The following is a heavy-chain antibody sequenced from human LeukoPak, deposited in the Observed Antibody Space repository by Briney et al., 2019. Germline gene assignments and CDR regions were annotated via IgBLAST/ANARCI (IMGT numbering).Heavy chain of an antibody. J-gene: IGHJ4*02. Sequence: ASSLRLSCAASGFTFSSYGMHWVRQAPGKGLEWVAVIWYDGSNKYYADSVKGRFTISRDNSKNTLYLQMNSLRAEDTAVYYCARDHMGATANWGQGTLVTVSS. V-gene: IGHV3-33*01. CDR1: GFTFSSYG. D-gene: IGHD1-26*01. CDR2: IWYDGSNK. CDR3: ARDHMGATAN.